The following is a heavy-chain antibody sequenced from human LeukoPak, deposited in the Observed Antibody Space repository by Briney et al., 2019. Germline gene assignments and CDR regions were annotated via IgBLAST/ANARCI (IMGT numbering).Heavy chain of an antibody. CDR1: GFPFSGYW. CDR2: IKQDGSKK. D-gene: IGHD5-24*01. J-gene: IGHJ4*02. Sequence: GGSLRLSCVASGFPFSGYWMTWVRQAPGKGLEWVANIKQDGSKKSYVDSVKGRFTISRDNAKNSLYLQMNSLRAEDMAIYYCTRVGYIDEGIDYWGQGTLVTVSS. CDR3: TRVGYIDEGIDY. V-gene: IGHV3-7*04.